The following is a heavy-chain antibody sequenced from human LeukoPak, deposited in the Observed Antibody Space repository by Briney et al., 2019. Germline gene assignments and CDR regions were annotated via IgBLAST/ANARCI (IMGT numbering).Heavy chain of an antibody. J-gene: IGHJ6*03. V-gene: IGHV3-23*01. Sequence: HPGGSLRLSCAASGFTFSSYAMSWVRQAPGKGLEWVSAISGSGGSTYYADSVKGRFTISRDNSKNTLYLQTNSLRAEDTAVYYCAKLGGYSSSWSYYYYYYMDVWGKGTTVTVSS. CDR2: ISGSGGST. D-gene: IGHD6-13*01. CDR1: GFTFSSYA. CDR3: AKLGGYSSSWSYYYYYYMDV.